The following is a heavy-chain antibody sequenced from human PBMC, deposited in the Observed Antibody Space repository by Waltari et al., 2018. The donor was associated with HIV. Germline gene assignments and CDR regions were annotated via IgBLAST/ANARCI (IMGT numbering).Heavy chain of an antibody. J-gene: IGHJ4*02. Sequence: EVQLVESGGGLVRHGGSLSLSCAASGFAFRDHYLDWVRQAPGKGLEWVGRSRNKANSYTTEYAASVKGRFTISRDASKNSLFLQMNGLRADDTAIYYCTRDSSGYAGFDSWGQGALVTVSS. V-gene: IGHV3-72*01. CDR3: TRDSSGYAGFDS. D-gene: IGHD5-12*01. CDR1: GFAFRDHY. CDR2: SRNKANSYTT.